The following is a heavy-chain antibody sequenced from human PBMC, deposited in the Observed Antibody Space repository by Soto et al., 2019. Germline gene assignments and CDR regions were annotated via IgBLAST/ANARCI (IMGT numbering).Heavy chain of an antibody. D-gene: IGHD3-16*02. CDR2: ISGSGGST. V-gene: IGHV3-23*01. J-gene: IGHJ4*02. Sequence: GSLRLSCAASVFTFSSYAMSWVRQAPGKGLEWVSAISGSGGSTYYADSVKGRFTISRDNSKNTLYLQMNSLRAEDTAVYYCAKGHYVWGSYRYTDFDYWGQGTLVTVSS. CDR1: VFTFSSYA. CDR3: AKGHYVWGSYRYTDFDY.